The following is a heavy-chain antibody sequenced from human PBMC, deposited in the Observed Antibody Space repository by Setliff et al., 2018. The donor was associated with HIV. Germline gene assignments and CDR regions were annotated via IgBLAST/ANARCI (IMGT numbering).Heavy chain of an antibody. CDR3: ARGGAVDY. V-gene: IGHV4-59*12. CDR1: GVSISSYY. D-gene: IGHD1-26*01. CDR2: IYYSGST. Sequence: SETLSLTCTVSGVSISSYYWSWIRQPPGKGLEWIGYIYYSGSTNYNPSLKSRVTISVDTSKNQFSLKLSSVTAADTAVYYCARGGAVDYWGQGTLVTVSS. J-gene: IGHJ4*02.